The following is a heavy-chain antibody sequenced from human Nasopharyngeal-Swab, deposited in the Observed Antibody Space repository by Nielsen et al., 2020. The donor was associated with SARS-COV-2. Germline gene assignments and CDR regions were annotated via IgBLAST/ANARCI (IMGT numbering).Heavy chain of an antibody. V-gene: IGHV4-34*01. D-gene: IGHD2-15*01. CDR3: ARGPLPRYCSGGSCYSRYYYYTDV. Sequence: SETLSLTCAVYGGSFSGYYWSWIRQPPGKGLEWIGEINHSGSTNYNPSLKSRVTISVDTSKNQFSLKLSSVTAADTAVYYCARGPLPRYCSGGSCYSRYYYYTDVWGKGTTVTVSS. J-gene: IGHJ6*03. CDR1: GGSFSGYY. CDR2: INHSGST.